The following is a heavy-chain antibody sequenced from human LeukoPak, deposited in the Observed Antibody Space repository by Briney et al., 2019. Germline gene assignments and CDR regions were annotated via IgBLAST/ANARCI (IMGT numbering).Heavy chain of an antibody. D-gene: IGHD5-24*01. CDR2: IYNSGST. CDR3: ARARGATIFQSAFDI. Sequence: SETLSLTCTVSGGSISSYYWSWIRQPPGKGLAWIGYIYNSGSTNYNSSLKSRVTISADTSENQFSLKLSSVTAADTAVYYCARARGATIFQSAFDIWGQGTMVTVSS. J-gene: IGHJ3*02. V-gene: IGHV4-59*01. CDR1: GGSISSYY.